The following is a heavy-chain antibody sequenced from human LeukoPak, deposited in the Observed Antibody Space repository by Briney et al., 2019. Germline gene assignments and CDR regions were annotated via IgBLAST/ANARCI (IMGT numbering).Heavy chain of an antibody. Sequence: ASVKVSCKASGYTFTSYTIHWVRQAPGQRLEWMGWINAGNGNTKYSQKFQGRVTITADESTSTAYMELSSLRSEDTAVYYCARERPLYCSSTSCYFFGPWGQGTLVTVSS. CDR2: INAGNGNT. D-gene: IGHD2-2*01. V-gene: IGHV1-3*01. J-gene: IGHJ5*02. CDR1: GYTFTSYT. CDR3: ARERPLYCSSTSCYFFGP.